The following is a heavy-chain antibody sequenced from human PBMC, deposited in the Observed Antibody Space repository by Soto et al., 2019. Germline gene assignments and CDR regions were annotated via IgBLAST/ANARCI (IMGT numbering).Heavy chain of an antibody. Sequence: PGGSLRLSCAASGFTFGSYAMNWVRQAPGKGLEWVALISHDGINKYYADSVRGRFTISRDSSTNTLYLQMNSLRAADTAVYYCGRCTSTSCHLGSDYWGQGTLVTVSS. J-gene: IGHJ4*02. D-gene: IGHD2-2*01. CDR3: GRCTSTSCHLGSDY. V-gene: IGHV3-30-3*01. CDR2: ISHDGINK. CDR1: GFTFGSYA.